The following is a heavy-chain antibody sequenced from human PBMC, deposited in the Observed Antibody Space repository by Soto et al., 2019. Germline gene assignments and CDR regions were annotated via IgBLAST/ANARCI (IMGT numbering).Heavy chain of an antibody. CDR3: ASSSVRGVSYYFDY. D-gene: IGHD3-10*01. V-gene: IGHV1-69*01. J-gene: IGHJ4*02. CDR2: IIPIFGTA. Sequence: QVQLVQSGAEVKKPGSSVKVSCKASGGTFSSYAISWVRQAPGQGLEWMGGIIPIFGTANYAQKFQGRVTITADESTSTAYMELSILRSEDTAVYYCASSSVRGVSYYFDYWGQGTLVTVSS. CDR1: GGTFSSYA.